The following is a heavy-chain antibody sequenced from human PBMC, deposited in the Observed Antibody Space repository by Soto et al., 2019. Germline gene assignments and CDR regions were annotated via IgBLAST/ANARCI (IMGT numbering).Heavy chain of an antibody. CDR3: ARGGATGTTVGEWLMVDV. D-gene: IGHD1-1*01. CDR1: GGTFSSYA. Sequence: QVQLVQSGAEVKKPGSSVKVSCKASGGTFSSYAISWVRQAPGQGLEWMGGIIPIFGTANYAEKFQGRVTITADDATSTAYMELSSLRSEDTAVYYCARGGATGTTVGEWLMVDVWGQGTTVTVSS. J-gene: IGHJ6*02. CDR2: IIPIFGTA. V-gene: IGHV1-69*12.